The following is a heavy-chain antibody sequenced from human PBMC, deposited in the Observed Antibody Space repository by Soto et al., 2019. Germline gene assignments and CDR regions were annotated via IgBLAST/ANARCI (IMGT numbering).Heavy chain of an antibody. V-gene: IGHV4-34*01. D-gene: IGHD6-6*01. CDR2: INHSGST. Sequence: SETLSLTCAVYGGSFSDYFWTRMRQPPGKGLEWIGEINHSGSTNFNPSLKSRVAISADTSRNQFSLRVTSVTAADTAVYYCAGREFASSSFHYYYYAVDVWGQGTTVTVSS. CDR3: AGREFASSSFHYYYYAVDV. J-gene: IGHJ6*02. CDR1: GGSFSDYF.